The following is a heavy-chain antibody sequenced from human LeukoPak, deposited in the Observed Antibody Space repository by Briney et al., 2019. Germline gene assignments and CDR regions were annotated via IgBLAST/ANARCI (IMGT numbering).Heavy chain of an antibody. Sequence: PSETLSLTCAVYGGSFSGYYWSWIRQPPGKGLEWIGYIYYSENTYYNPSLKSRVIISVDTSKNQFSLKLSSVTAADTAVYYCARTYGSGTDPRSFDYWGQGTLVTVSS. J-gene: IGHJ4*02. V-gene: IGHV4-30-4*08. CDR1: GGSFSGYY. CDR3: ARTYGSGTDPRSFDY. D-gene: IGHD3-10*01. CDR2: IYYSENT.